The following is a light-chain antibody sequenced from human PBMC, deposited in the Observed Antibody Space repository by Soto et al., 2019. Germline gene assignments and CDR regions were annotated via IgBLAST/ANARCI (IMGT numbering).Light chain of an antibody. J-gene: IGKJ4*01. V-gene: IGKV3-20*01. Sequence: EIVLTQSPGTLSLSPGERATLSCRASQSVSSNYLAWYQQEPGQAPRLLIYGASSRATGIPDRFGGSGSGTDFTLTISRLEPEDSAVYYCQQYGTSPLTFGGGTKVDIK. CDR3: QQYGTSPLT. CDR1: QSVSSNY. CDR2: GAS.